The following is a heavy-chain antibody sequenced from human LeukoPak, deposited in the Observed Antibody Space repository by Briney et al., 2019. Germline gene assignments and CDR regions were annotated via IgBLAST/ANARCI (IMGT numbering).Heavy chain of an antibody. D-gene: IGHD3-10*01. Sequence: GGSLRLSCAASGITFSSYTMNWVRQAPGKGLEWVSSISSSSSYIYYADSVKGRFTISRDNAKNSLYLQMNSLRVEDTATYYCAKVAHYYYGSESYYFFEHWGQGTPVTASS. J-gene: IGHJ4*02. CDR3: AKVAHYYYGSESYYFFEH. V-gene: IGHV3-21*01. CDR2: ISSSSSYI. CDR1: GITFSSYT.